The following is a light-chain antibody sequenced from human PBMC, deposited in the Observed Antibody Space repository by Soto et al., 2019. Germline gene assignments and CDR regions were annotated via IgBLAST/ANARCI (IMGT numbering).Light chain of an antibody. Sequence: EIVLTQSPGALSLSPGERATLSCRASQSVSSNYLAWYQQKPGQAPRLLIYGASSRATGIPDRFSGSGSGTDFTLTISRLEPEDFAVYYCQQRSNWPLTFGGGTKVDNK. CDR3: QQRSNWPLT. CDR1: QSVSSNY. V-gene: IGKV3D-20*02. CDR2: GAS. J-gene: IGKJ4*01.